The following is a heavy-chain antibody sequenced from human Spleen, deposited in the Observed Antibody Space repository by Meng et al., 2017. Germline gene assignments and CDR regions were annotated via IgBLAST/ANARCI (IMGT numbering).Heavy chain of an antibody. V-gene: IGHV4-34*01. Sequence: QVQLQQWGAGLLKPSETLSLTRAVYGGSFSGYSGSWIRQPPGKGLEWIGEINHSGSTNYNPSLKSRVTIAIDKSKNQFSLKLSSVTAADTAVYYCASWIYSCGWQWGQGALVTVSS. CDR2: INHSGST. CDR3: ASWIYSCGWQ. CDR1: GGSFSGYS. D-gene: IGHD6-19*01. J-gene: IGHJ4*02.